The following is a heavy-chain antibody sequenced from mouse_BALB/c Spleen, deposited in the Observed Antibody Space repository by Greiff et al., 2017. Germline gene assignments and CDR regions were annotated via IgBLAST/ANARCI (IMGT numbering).Heavy chain of an antibody. J-gene: IGHJ4*01. Sequence: EVKVEESGGGLVQPGGSMKLSCVASGFTFSNYWMNWVRQSPEKGLEWVAEIRLKSNNYATHYAESVKGRFTISRDDSKSSVYLQMNNLRAEDTGIYYCTGALYAMDYWGQGTSVTVSS. CDR2: IRLKSNNYAT. CDR3: TGALYAMDY. CDR1: GFTFSNYW. V-gene: IGHV6-6*02.